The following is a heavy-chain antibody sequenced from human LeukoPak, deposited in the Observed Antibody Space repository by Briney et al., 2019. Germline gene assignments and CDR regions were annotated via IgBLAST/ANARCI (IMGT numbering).Heavy chain of an antibody. J-gene: IGHJ4*02. Sequence: GGSLRLSCAASGITLNSYRMIWVRQAPGKGLEWVAKINVDGGVINYVDSVKGRFTISRDNAKNSLYLQMNNLRVEDTALYYCATDYLAYWGQGTLVTVSS. CDR3: ATDYLAY. CDR2: INVDGGVI. V-gene: IGHV3-7*01. CDR1: GITLNSYR.